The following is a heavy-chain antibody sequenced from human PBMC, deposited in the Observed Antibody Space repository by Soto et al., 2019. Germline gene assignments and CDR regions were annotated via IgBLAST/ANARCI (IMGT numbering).Heavy chain of an antibody. D-gene: IGHD6-13*01. J-gene: IGHJ6*02. Sequence: PSETLSLTCTVSGGSMSSYYWSWIRQPPGKGLEWIGYIYYSGSTNYSPSLKSRVTISVDTSKNQFSLNLSSVTAADTAVYYCAREGVSSSWYYYYALDVWGQGTTVTVSS. CDR2: IYYSGST. CDR1: GGSMSSYY. CDR3: AREGVSSSWYYYYALDV. V-gene: IGHV4-59*01.